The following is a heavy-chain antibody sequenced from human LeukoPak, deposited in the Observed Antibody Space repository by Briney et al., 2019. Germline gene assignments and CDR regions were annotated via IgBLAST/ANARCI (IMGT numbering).Heavy chain of an antibody. J-gene: IGHJ2*01. CDR1: GYSISSGYY. CDR3: ARVYYSRSYDYWYFDL. CDR2: IYYSGST. Sequence: SETLSLTCTVSGYSISSGYYWGWIRQPPGKGLEWIGYIYYSGSTNYNPSLKSRVIISVDTSKNQFSLKLSSVTAADTAVYYCARVYYSRSYDYWYFDLWGRGTLVTVSS. D-gene: IGHD6-13*01. V-gene: IGHV4-61*01.